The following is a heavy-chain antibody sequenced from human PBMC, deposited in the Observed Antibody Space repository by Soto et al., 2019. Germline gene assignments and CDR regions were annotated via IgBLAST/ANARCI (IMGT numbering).Heavy chain of an antibody. CDR3: ARAYCDFWSGSSLPGGAPYRLNWFDP. CDR2: IIPILGIA. Sequence: QVQLVQSGAEVKKPGSSVKVSCKASGGTFSSYTISWVRQAPGQGLEWMGRIIPILGIANYAQKFQGRVTITADKSTSTAYMELSSLRSEDTAVYYCARAYCDFWSGSSLPGGAPYRLNWFDPWGQGTLVTVSS. CDR1: GGTFSSYT. J-gene: IGHJ5*02. D-gene: IGHD3-3*01. V-gene: IGHV1-69*02.